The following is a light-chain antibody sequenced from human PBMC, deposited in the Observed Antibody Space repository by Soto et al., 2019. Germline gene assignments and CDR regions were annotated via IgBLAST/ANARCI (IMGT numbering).Light chain of an antibody. CDR1: QSISNW. Sequence: DIQMTQSASTLSASVGDRVTITCRASQSISNWLAWYQQKPGKAPTLLIYDVSRLESGVPSRFSGSGSGTDFTLTISSLQPEDFATYYCQQSYYTPLTFGGGTKVDIK. CDR3: QQSYYTPLT. CDR2: DVS. J-gene: IGKJ4*01. V-gene: IGKV1-5*01.